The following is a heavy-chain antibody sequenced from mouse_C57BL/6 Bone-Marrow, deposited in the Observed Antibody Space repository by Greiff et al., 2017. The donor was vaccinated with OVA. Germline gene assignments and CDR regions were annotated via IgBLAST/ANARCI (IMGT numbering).Heavy chain of an antibody. J-gene: IGHJ1*03. CDR1: GYTFTSYW. D-gene: IGHD1-1*01. CDR2: INPSNGDT. CDR3: ARSLITTVVGHWYFDV. V-gene: IGHV1-53*01. Sequence: QVQLQQPGTELVKPGASVKLSCKASGYTFTSYWIHWVKQRPGQGLEWIGNINPSNGDTDYNEKFKNRATLTVDKSSSTAYIQLSSLTSEDSAVYYCARSLITTVVGHWYFDVWGTGTTVTVSS.